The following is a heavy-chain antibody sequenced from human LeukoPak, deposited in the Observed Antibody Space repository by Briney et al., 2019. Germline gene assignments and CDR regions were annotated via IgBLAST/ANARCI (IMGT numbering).Heavy chain of an antibody. CDR2: ISISGGST. J-gene: IGHJ4*02. CDR3: AKGIKWELPFDY. V-gene: IGHV3-23*01. Sequence: GGSLRLSCVASGFTFSNFAMRWIRQAPGKGLDWVSAISISGGSTYYAGSVMGRFTISRDNSKNTLYLQMNSLRAEDTALYYCAKGIKWELPFDYWGQGTLVTVSS. D-gene: IGHD1-26*01. CDR1: GFTFSNFA.